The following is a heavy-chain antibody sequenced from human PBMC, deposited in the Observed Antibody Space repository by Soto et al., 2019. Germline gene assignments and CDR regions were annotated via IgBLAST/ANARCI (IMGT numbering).Heavy chain of an antibody. Sequence: QVHLQQWGAGLLKPSETLSITCAVSGGSFSGYYWSWIRQPPGKGLEWIGEIHPSGSTIHNPSLESRVTISVDTSKNQFSLRLSSVTAADTALYYCARGLDQYKIGWWGQGTLVTVSS. CDR1: GGSFSGYY. CDR2: IHPSGST. V-gene: IGHV4-34*01. D-gene: IGHD6-19*01. CDR3: ARGLDQYKIGW. J-gene: IGHJ4*02.